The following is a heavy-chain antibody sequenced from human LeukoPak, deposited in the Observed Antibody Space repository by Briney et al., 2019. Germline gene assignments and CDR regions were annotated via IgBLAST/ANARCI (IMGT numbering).Heavy chain of an antibody. CDR2: IYYSGST. CDR1: GGSISSYY. CDR3: ARLLIAARLLPPLGNNWFDP. Sequence: SETLSLTCTVSGGSISSYYWSWIRQPPGKGLEWIGYIYYSGSTNYNPSLKSRVTISVDTSKNQFSLKLSSVTAADTAVYYSARLLIAARLLPPLGNNWFDPWGQGTLVTVSS. D-gene: IGHD6-6*01. V-gene: IGHV4-59*08. J-gene: IGHJ5*02.